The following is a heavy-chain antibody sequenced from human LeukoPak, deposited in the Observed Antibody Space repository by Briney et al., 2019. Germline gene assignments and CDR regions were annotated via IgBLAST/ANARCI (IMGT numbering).Heavy chain of an antibody. CDR3: ARDSSGYYYLPQYYFDY. Sequence: SETLSLTCPVYGGSISSYYWSWIRQPPRKGLEWIGYIYYSGSTNYNPSLKSRVTISVDTSKNQFSLKLSSVTAADTAVYYCARDSSGYYYLPQYYFDYWGQGTLVTVSS. CDR1: GGSISSYY. D-gene: IGHD3-22*01. V-gene: IGHV4-59*01. CDR2: IYYSGST. J-gene: IGHJ4*02.